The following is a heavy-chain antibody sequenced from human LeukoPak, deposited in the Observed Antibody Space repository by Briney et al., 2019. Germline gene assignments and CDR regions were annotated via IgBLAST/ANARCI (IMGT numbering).Heavy chain of an antibody. V-gene: IGHV3-23*01. CDR3: AKPMDSSGYGHFDY. J-gene: IGHJ4*02. D-gene: IGHD3-22*01. CDR1: GFTFSSYG. Sequence: GGSLRLSCAASGFTFSSYGMSWVRQAPGKGLEWVSAISGSGGSTYYADSVKGRFTISRDNSKNTLYLQMNSLRVEDTAVYYCAKPMDSSGYGHFDYWGQGTLVTVSS. CDR2: ISGSGGST.